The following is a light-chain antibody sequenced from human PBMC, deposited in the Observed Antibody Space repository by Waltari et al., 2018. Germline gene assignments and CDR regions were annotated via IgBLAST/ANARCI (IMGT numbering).Light chain of an antibody. CDR1: QSISNW. Sequence: DIQMTQSPSPLSASVGDRVTITCRASQSISNWLAWYQQKPGKAPKLLFYKASNLESGVPSRFSGSGSGTEFTLTISSLQPDDFATYYCQQYDNYWTFGQGTKVEI. CDR2: KAS. V-gene: IGKV1-5*03. J-gene: IGKJ1*01. CDR3: QQYDNYWT.